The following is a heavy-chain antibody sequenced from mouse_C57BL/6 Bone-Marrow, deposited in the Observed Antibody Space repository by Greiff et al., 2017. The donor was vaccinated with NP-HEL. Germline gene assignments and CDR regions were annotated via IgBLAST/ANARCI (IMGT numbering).Heavy chain of an antibody. CDR1: GFTFSSYA. Sequence: EVKLMESGGGLVKPGGSLKLSCAASGFTFSSYAMSWVRQTPEKRLEWVATISDGGSYTYYPDNVKGRFTISRDNAKNNLYLQMSHLKSEDTAMYYCARVGSFAYWGQGTLVTVSA. V-gene: IGHV5-4*03. J-gene: IGHJ3*01. CDR2: ISDGGSYT. CDR3: ARVGSFAY.